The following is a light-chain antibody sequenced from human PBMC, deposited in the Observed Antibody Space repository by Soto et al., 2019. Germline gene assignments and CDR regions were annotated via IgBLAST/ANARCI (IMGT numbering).Light chain of an antibody. V-gene: IGKV3-15*01. CDR2: GPS. J-gene: IGKJ5*01. CDR3: QQYNNWPPIT. Sequence: EIXVTQSPAXXXVSXXXXXXLXXXXXQSVSSNVAWYQQKPVQLPRLLVYGPSVRATGVPARFSGSGSGTEFTLTISSVQSEDFAVYYCQQYNNWPPITFGQGTRLEIK. CDR1: QSVSSN.